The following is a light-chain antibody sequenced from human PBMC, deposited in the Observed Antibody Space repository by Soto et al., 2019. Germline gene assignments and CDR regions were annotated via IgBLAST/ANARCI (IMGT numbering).Light chain of an antibody. V-gene: IGKV3-15*01. CDR3: QHYKTWPLS. J-gene: IGKJ4*01. CDR1: QSIGST. CDR2: DAS. Sequence: IVMTQSPATLSVSPGERATLSCRASQSIGSTLAWYQQKPGQTPRLLIYDASTRATGIPARFSGIGSGTEFTLIISSLQSEDVAFYYCQHYKTWPLSFGGGTKVEI.